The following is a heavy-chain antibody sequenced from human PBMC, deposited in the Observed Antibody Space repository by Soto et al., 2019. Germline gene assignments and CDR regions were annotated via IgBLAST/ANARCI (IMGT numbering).Heavy chain of an antibody. CDR1: GGSISSGDYY. CDR2: IYYSGRT. CDR3: FARSLEPGGGDY. J-gene: IGHJ4*02. Sequence: QVQLQESGPGLVKPSQTLSLTCTVSGGSISSGDYYWSWIRQPPGKGLEWIGYIYYSGRTYYNPSFKSRVSISVDTSKNLSSRKLSSVTAADTAVYYCFARSLEPGGGDYWGQGTLVTVSS. D-gene: IGHD2-15*01. V-gene: IGHV4-30-4*01.